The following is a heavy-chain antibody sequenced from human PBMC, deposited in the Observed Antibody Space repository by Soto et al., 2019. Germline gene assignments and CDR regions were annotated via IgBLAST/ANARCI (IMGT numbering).Heavy chain of an antibody. CDR2: IHSGGTT. J-gene: IGHJ5*02. CDR3: ARQLAAGDYNYFDP. D-gene: IGHD3-9*01. CDR1: GGSIISNIYY. Sequence: PSETLSLTCTVSGGSIISNIYYWGWIRQPPGKGLEWIGTIHSGGTTYYNPSLKSRVTISVDTSKRQFSLNLRSVTAADTAVFYCARQLAAGDYNYFDPWDQGTLVTVSS. V-gene: IGHV4-39*01.